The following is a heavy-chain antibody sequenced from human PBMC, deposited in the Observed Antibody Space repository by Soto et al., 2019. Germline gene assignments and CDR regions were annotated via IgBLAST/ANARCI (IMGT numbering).Heavy chain of an antibody. Sequence: EVQLVESGGGLVKPGGSLRLSCTASGFSISSASMNWVRQAPGKGLEWVGRIKTKTQGETKDYPEPVQGRFTISSEDSKNTLYRQMNSLKMEYTAVDYCTTGRVEGYWGQGTLVTVSS. J-gene: IGHJ4*02. CDR3: TTGRVEGY. V-gene: IGHV3-15*07. CDR2: IKTKTQGETK. CDR1: GFSISSAS.